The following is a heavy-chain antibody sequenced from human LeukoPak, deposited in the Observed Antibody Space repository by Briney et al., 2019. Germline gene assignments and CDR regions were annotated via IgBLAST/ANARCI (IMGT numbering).Heavy chain of an antibody. CDR2: IYYSGST. CDR3: ARGGSSWYGSPYFDY. J-gene: IGHJ4*02. Sequence: PSETLSLTCTVSGGSISSGGYYWSWIRQHRGKGLEWIGYIYYSGSTYYNPSLKSRVTISVDTSKNQFSLKLSSVTAADTAVYYCARGGSSWYGSPYFDYWGQGTLVTVSS. V-gene: IGHV4-31*03. D-gene: IGHD6-13*01. CDR1: GGSISSGGYY.